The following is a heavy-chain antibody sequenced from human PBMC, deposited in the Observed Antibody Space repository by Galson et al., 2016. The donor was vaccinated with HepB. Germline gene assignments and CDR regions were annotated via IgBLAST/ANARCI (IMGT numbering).Heavy chain of an antibody. CDR2: IVPMFHKP. D-gene: IGHD6-19*01. V-gene: IGHV1-69*01. Sequence: QSGAEVKKPGESLKISCKASGGTFSAFAINWVRQAPGQGLEWMGGIVPMFHKPDYAQKFKGRVTITAADSASTGYMEVNSLRSEDTAMYYCVRALREAVDQPEHDYYYYYYHLDVWGQGTAVTVSS. CDR3: VRALREAVDQPEHDYYYYYYHLDV. CDR1: GGTFSAFA. J-gene: IGHJ6*03.